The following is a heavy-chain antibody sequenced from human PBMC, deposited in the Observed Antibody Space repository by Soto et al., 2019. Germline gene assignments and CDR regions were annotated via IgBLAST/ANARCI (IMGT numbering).Heavy chain of an antibody. D-gene: IGHD3-10*01. CDR3: VKAARRVHYGMHV. V-gene: IGHV3-23*01. CDR1: GFPFSMFA. Sequence: GGSLRLSFAASGFPFSMFAMNWVRQAPGKGLEWVSGIRGSGGGTYYADSVKGRFTISRDDSRNMLYLELNTLRGEDTAVYYCVKAARRVHYGMHVWGQGTTVTVS. J-gene: IGHJ6*02. CDR2: IRGSGGGT.